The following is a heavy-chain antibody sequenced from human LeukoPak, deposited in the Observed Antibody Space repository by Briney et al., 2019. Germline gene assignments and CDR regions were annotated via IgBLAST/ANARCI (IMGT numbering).Heavy chain of an antibody. V-gene: IGHV3-30-3*01. CDR2: ISYDGSNK. D-gene: IGHD1-26*01. J-gene: IGHJ4*02. CDR3: ARVVGAPYPYYFDY. Sequence: PGGSLRLSCAASGFTFSSYAMHWVRQAPGKGLEWVAVISYDGSNKYYADSVKGRFTISRDNSKNTLYLQMNSLRAEDTAVYYCARVVGAPYPYYFDYWGQGTLVTVSS. CDR1: GFTFSSYA.